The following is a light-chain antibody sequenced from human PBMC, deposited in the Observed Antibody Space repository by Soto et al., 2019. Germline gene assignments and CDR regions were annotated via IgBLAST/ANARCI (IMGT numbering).Light chain of an antibody. CDR1: SSDVGGYDY. CDR3: CSYAGSNTLV. CDR2: DVN. V-gene: IGLV2-11*01. J-gene: IGLJ2*01. Sequence: QSALTQPRSVSGSPGQSVTISCTGTSSDVGGYDYVSWSQHHPGKAPKLMIYDVNKRPSGVPDRFSGSKSGNTASLTISGLQAEDEADYYCCSYAGSNTLVFGAGTKLTVL.